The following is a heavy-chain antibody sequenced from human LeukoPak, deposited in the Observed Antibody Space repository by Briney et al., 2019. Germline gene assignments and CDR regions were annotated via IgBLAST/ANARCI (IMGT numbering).Heavy chain of an antibody. CDR3: AKVGSWYGSMGWDY. V-gene: IGHV3-23*01. CDR1: GFTFSSYA. D-gene: IGHD6-13*01. Sequence: PGGSLRLSCAASGFTFSSYAMSWVRQAPGKGLEWVSAISGSGGSTYYADSVKGRFTISRDNSKNTLYLQMNSLRAEDTAVYYCAKVGSWYGSMGWDYWGQGTLVTVSS. J-gene: IGHJ4*02. CDR2: ISGSGGST.